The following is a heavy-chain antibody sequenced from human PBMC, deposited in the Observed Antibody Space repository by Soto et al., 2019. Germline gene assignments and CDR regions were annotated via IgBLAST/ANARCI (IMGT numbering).Heavy chain of an antibody. CDR1: GFTFSDYY. J-gene: IGHJ4*02. V-gene: IGHV3-11*01. Sequence: QMQLVESGGGLVRSGGSLKLSCVSSGFTFSDYYMHWMRQAPGKGLEWVSCISGPGSVLSYADSVKGRFTISRDNAKDSLFLQVNNLRAEDTALYYCARRRGEGQEERFDYWGQGTLVTVSS. CDR3: ARRRGEGQEERFDY. D-gene: IGHD3-16*01. CDR2: ISGPGSVL.